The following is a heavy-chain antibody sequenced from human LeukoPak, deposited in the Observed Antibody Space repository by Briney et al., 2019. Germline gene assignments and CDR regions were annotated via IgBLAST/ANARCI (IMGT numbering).Heavy chain of an antibody. D-gene: IGHD3-22*01. V-gene: IGHV4-39*07. CDR1: GGSISSSSYY. J-gene: IGHJ3*02. CDR2: IFYSGST. Sequence: SETLSLTCTVSGGSISSSSYYWGWIRQPPGKGLEGIGSIFYSGSTYYNPSLKSRVTISGATSKNQFSLKLSSVTSADTAVYYCARYYYDNSGSIYAFDIWGQGTMVTVSS. CDR3: ARYYYDNSGSIYAFDI.